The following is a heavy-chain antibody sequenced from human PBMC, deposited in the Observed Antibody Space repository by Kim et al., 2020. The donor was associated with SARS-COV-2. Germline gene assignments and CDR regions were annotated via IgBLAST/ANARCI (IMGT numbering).Heavy chain of an antibody. D-gene: IGHD1-26*01. CDR3: TRHMVGAAD. V-gene: IGHV3-73*01. CDR1: GFTFSGSA. Sequence: GGSLRLSCAASGFTFSGSAMHWVRQASGKGLEWVGRIRSKANNYATVYAASVKGRFTISRDDSKNTAYLQMNSLKTEDTAVYYCTRHMVGAADWGQGTLVTVSS. CDR2: IRSKANNYAT. J-gene: IGHJ1*01.